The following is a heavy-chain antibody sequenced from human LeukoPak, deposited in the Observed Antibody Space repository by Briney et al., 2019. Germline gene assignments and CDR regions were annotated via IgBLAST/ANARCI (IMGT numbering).Heavy chain of an antibody. CDR1: GGSISSYY. CDR3: ARAAGDYYDSSGFAFDI. J-gene: IGHJ3*02. V-gene: IGHV4-59*01. Sequence: PSETLSLTCTVSGGSISSYYWSWIRQPPGKGLEWIGYIYYSGSTNYNPSLKSRVTISVDTSKNQFSLKLSSVTAADTAVYYCARAAGDYYDSSGFAFDIWGQGTMVTVSS. D-gene: IGHD3-22*01. CDR2: IYYSGST.